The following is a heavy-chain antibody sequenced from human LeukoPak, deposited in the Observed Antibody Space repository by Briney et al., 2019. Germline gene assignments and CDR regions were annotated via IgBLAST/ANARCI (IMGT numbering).Heavy chain of an antibody. CDR1: GFTFSSYA. J-gene: IGHJ4*02. Sequence: PGGSLRLSCAASGFTFSSYAMSWVRQAPGKGLEWVSAISGSGGSTYYADSVKGRFTISRDNSKNTLYLQMNSLRAEDTAVYYCAKSLCGVVGATGDYWGQGTLVTVSS. D-gene: IGHD1-26*01. V-gene: IGHV3-23*01. CDR2: ISGSGGST. CDR3: AKSLCGVVGATGDY.